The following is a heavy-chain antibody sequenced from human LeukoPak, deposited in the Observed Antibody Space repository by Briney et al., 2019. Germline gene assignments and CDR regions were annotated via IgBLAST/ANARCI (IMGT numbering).Heavy chain of an antibody. J-gene: IGHJ4*02. D-gene: IGHD3-10*01. CDR3: ARHSLMVRGVDYY. V-gene: IGHV3-48*02. Sequence: GGSLRLSCAASGVTFSSYSMNWVRQAPGKGLEWVSYISSSSSTIYYADSVKGRFTISRDNAKHSLYRQMNSCRDEDTAVYYWARHSLMVRGVDYYWGQGTLVTVSS. CDR1: GVTFSSYS. CDR2: ISSSSSTI.